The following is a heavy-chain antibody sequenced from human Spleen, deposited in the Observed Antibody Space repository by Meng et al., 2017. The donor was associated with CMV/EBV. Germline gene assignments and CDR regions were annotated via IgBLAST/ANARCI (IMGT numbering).Heavy chain of an antibody. CDR2: IWNDATEK. Sequence: GGSLRLSCAASGFIFSSYGMHWVRQAPDKGLEWVALIWNDATEKYYAESVKGRFTISRDNSKKMLYLEMNSLRAEDTAVYYCAKDPGVYGDYALQLWGQGTLVTVSS. CDR3: AKDPGVYGDYALQL. J-gene: IGHJ4*02. CDR1: GFIFSSYG. D-gene: IGHD4-17*01. V-gene: IGHV3-33*06.